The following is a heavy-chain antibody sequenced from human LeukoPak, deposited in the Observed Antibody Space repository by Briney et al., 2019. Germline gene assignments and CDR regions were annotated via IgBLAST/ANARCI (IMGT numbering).Heavy chain of an antibody. CDR1: GFTFSTYE. J-gene: IGHJ4*02. CDR3: AREGGSFFFDY. V-gene: IGHV3-48*03. D-gene: IGHD1-26*01. Sequence: GGSLRLSCAASGFTFSTYEMSWVRQAPGKGLEWISYISTSGRTIYYADSVKGRFTISRDTAKNSLFLQMNSLRVEDTAFCYCAREGGSFFFDYWGQGSLVTVPS. CDR2: ISTSGRTI.